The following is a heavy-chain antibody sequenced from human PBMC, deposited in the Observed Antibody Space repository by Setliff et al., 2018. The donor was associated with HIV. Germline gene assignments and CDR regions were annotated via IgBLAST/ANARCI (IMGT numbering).Heavy chain of an antibody. CDR2: SYHSGTT. D-gene: IGHD6-13*01. J-gene: IGHJ6*03. Sequence: PSETLSLTCAVSGYSISSGYYWGWIRQPPGKGLEWVGSSYHSGTTYYNPSLKSRVTTSVDTSKNQFSRRLSSVTAADTAVYYCVRVSCSSWYSIPRDYYHHMDVWGKGTTVTVSS. CDR1: GYSISSGYY. CDR3: VRVSCSSWYSIPRDYYHHMDV. V-gene: IGHV4-38-2*01.